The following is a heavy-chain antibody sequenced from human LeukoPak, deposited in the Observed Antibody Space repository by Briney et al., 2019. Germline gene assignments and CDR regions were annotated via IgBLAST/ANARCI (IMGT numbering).Heavy chain of an antibody. J-gene: IGHJ4*02. CDR2: ISSSGTTK. CDR3: ARDFHYYGSGSYCAY. V-gene: IGHV3-11*04. Sequence: PGGSLRLSCAASGFTFSDYYMSWIRQAPGKGLGWVSYISSSGTTKYYADAVKGRFTISRDNAKNSLYLQMNSLRAEDTAVYYCARDFHYYGSGSYCAYWGQGALVTVSS. CDR1: GFTFSDYY. D-gene: IGHD3-10*01.